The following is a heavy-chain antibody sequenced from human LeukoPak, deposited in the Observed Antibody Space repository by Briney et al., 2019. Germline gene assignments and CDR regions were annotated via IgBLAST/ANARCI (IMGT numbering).Heavy chain of an antibody. J-gene: IGHJ4*02. CDR1: GFTFSSYA. V-gene: IGHV3-30-3*01. Sequence: GGSLRLSCAASGFTFSSYAMHWVRQAPGKGLEWVAVISYDGSNKYYADSVKGRFTISRDNSKNTLYLQMNSLRAEDTAVYYCARGRGSWYGVYFDYWGQGTLVTVSS. D-gene: IGHD6-13*01. CDR3: ARGRGSWYGVYFDY. CDR2: ISYDGSNK.